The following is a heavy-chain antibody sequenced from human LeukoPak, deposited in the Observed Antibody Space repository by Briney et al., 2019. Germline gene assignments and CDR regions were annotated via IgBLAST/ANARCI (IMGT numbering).Heavy chain of an antibody. J-gene: IGHJ4*02. V-gene: IGHV4-34*01. D-gene: IGHD3-9*01. CDR1: GWSFSGYY. CDR2: INHSGST. Sequence: SETLSLTCAVYGWSFSGYYWIWIRQPPGKGREWIGEINHSGSTNYNPSLKSRVTISVDTSKNQYSLKLSSVTAADTAVYYCARGSPRGDILTGYYKFFFDYWGQGTLVTVSS. CDR3: ARGSPRGDILTGYYKFFFDY.